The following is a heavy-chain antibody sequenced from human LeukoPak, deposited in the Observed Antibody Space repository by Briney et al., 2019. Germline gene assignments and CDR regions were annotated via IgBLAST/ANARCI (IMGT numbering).Heavy chain of an antibody. CDR2: INRDGGGT. J-gene: IGHJ4*02. CDR3: ARVAYGDYGVFDY. CDR1: RFTFSDYW. Sequence: GGSLRLSCAASRFTFSDYWMHWVRQAPGKGLVWVSRINRDGGGTTYADSVKGRFTISRVNAKNTLYLQMNSLRAEDTAVYFCARVAYGDYGVFDYWGQGTLVTVSS. V-gene: IGHV3-74*01. D-gene: IGHD4-17*01.